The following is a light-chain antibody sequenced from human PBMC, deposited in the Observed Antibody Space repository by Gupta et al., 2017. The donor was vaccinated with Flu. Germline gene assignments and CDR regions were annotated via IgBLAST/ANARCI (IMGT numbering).Light chain of an antibody. V-gene: IGKV1-27*01. J-gene: IGKJ1*01. CDR1: EDISNY. Sequence: DIQMTQSPSSLSASVGDRVIITCRAGEDISNYLAWYQQKPGKVPKLLSYDESTLQSGVPSRVSGSGYGTDFSRTIRRLKTEDVANEDCQKYNHAFGQGTKVEIK. CDR3: QKYNHA. CDR2: DES.